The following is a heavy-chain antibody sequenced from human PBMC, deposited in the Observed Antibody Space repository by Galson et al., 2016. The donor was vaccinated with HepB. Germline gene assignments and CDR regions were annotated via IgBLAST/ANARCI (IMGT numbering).Heavy chain of an antibody. J-gene: IGHJ4*02. CDR3: VKDGDTGYFWSFNYFDH. V-gene: IGHV3-9*01. CDR1: GFTFDDFA. Sequence: SLRLSCAASGFTFDDFAMHWVRQAPGKGLEWVSGISWNGETVGYADSVQGRFTISRDNTKNSLHLQMNSLRSDDTAVYYCVKDGDTGYFWSFNYFDHWGQGTLVTVSS. D-gene: IGHD5-12*01. CDR2: ISWNGETV.